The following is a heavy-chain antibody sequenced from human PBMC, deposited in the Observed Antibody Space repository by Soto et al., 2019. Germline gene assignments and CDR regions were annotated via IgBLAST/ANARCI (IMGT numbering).Heavy chain of an antibody. V-gene: IGHV1-18*04. CDR3: ARVRIDYDFWSGYSHTDYYYYYGMDV. CDR1: GYTFTSYG. CDR2: ISAYNGNT. J-gene: IGHJ6*02. D-gene: IGHD3-3*01. Sequence: ASVKVSCKASGYTFTSYGISWVRQAPGQGLEWMGWISAYNGNTNYAQKLQGRVTMTTDTSTSTAYMELRSLRSDDTAVYYCARVRIDYDFWSGYSHTDYYYYYGMDVWGQGTTVTVSS.